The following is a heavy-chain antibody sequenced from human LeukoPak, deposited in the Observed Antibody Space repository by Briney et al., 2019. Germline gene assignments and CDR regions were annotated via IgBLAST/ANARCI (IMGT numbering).Heavy chain of an antibody. J-gene: IGHJ5*02. Sequence: ASVKVSCKASGYTFVGYYMHWVRQTPGQGLEWMGWINPNSGGTNYAQKFQGRVTITTDESTSTAYMELSSLRSEDTAVYYCARDTRGYSELSWFDPWGQGTLVTVSS. CDR2: INPNSGGT. D-gene: IGHD5-12*01. CDR3: ARDTRGYSELSWFDP. V-gene: IGHV1-2*02. CDR1: GYTFVGYY.